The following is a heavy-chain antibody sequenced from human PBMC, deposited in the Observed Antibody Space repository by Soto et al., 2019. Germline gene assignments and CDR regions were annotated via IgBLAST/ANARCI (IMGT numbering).Heavy chain of an antibody. CDR3: ANPPYYYDSSGYYTQDAFDI. CDR2: ISYDGSNK. Sequence: QVQLVESGGGVVQPGRSLRLSCAASGFTFSSYGMHWVRQAPGKGLEWVAVISYDGSNKYYADSVKGRFTISRDNSKNTLYLKRNSLRAGDTAVYYCANPPYYYDSSGYYTQDAFDIWGQGTMFTVSS. CDR1: GFTFSSYG. J-gene: IGHJ3*02. D-gene: IGHD3-22*01. V-gene: IGHV3-30*18.